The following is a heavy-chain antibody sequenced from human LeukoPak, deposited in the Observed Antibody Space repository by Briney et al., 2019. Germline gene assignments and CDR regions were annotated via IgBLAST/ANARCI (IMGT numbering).Heavy chain of an antibody. J-gene: IGHJ5*02. CDR1: GXSVSSNSAA. CDR2: TYNRSKWYN. V-gene: IGHV6-1*01. D-gene: IGHD1-7*01. Sequence: SQTLSLTCAISGXSVSSNSAAWNWSTQSPSRGLEWLGRTYNRSKWYNDYAVSVKSRITINPDTSKNQFSLQLNSVTPEDTAVYYCTRSNWNYDNWFDPWGQGTMVTASS. CDR3: TRSNWNYDNWFDP.